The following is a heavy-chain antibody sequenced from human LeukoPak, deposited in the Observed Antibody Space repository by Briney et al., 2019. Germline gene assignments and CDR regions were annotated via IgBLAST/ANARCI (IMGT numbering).Heavy chain of an antibody. D-gene: IGHD3-10*01. CDR3: ARDLDGSGTYFDY. J-gene: IGHJ4*02. Sequence: AGGSLRLSCAASGFTLSSYAMHWVRQAPGKGLEYVSAISNNGTSTYYANSVKGRFTISRDNSKNTLYLQMGSLRAEDMAVYYCARDLDGSGTYFDYWGQGTLVTVSS. V-gene: IGHV3-64*01. CDR1: GFTLSSYA. CDR2: ISNNGTST.